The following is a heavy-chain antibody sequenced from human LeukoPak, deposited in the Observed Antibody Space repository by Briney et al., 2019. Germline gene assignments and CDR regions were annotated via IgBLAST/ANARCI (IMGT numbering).Heavy chain of an antibody. V-gene: IGHV1-69*06. Sequence: GASVKVSCKASGGTFSSYAISWVRQAPGQGLEWMGRIIPIFGTANYAQKFQGRVTITADKSTSTAYMELSSLRSEDTAVYYCARESGMNYYGSGHNWFDPWGQGTLGTVSS. CDR1: GGTFSSYA. J-gene: IGHJ5*02. D-gene: IGHD3-10*01. CDR2: IIPIFGTA. CDR3: ARESGMNYYGSGHNWFDP.